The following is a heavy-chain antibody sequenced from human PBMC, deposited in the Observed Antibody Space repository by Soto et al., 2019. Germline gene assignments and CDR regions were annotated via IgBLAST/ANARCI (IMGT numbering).Heavy chain of an antibody. D-gene: IGHD1-26*01. CDR2: ISWNSGSI. J-gene: IGHJ6*02. CDR3: AKDVGYSDYYGMDV. CDR1: GFTFDDYA. V-gene: IGHV3-9*01. Sequence: EVQLVESGGGLVQPGRSLRLSCAASGFTFDDYAMHWVRQAPGKGLEWVSGISWNSGSIGYADSVKGRFTISRDNAKNSLYLQMNSLRAEDTALYYCAKDVGYSDYYGMDVWGQGTTVTVSS.